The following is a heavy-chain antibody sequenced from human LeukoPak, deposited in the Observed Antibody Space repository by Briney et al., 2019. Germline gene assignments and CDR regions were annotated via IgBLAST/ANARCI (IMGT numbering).Heavy chain of an antibody. V-gene: IGHV3-30*14. CDR3: ARGHWTLGFDSTRWYWIDY. CDR1: GFTFSSYP. CDR2: ISHDGTNS. D-gene: IGHD6-13*01. J-gene: IGHJ4*02. Sequence: QSGGSLRLSCEASGFTFSSYPIHWVRQAPGKGLDWVTVISHDGTNSYYADSVKGRFTISRDNSQNTLYLQMNSLRGDDTAVYYCARGHWTLGFDSTRWYWIDYWGQGTLVAVSS.